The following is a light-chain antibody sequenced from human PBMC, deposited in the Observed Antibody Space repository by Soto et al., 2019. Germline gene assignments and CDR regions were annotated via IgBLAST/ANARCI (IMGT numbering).Light chain of an antibody. CDR1: QSVSNN. J-gene: IGKJ4*01. CDR3: QQYNTWSPLT. Sequence: EIVMMQSPATLSVSPGERATLSCRASQSVSNNLAWYQQKPGQAPRLLIYGASTRATGIPARFSGSGSGTEFTLTISSLQSEDFAVYYCQQYNTWSPLTFGGGTKVETK. CDR2: GAS. V-gene: IGKV3-15*01.